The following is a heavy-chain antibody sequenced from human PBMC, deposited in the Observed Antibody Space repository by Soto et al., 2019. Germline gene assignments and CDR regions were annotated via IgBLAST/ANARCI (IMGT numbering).Heavy chain of an antibody. Sequence: GGSLRLSCAASGFTFDDYAMHWVRQAPGKGLEWVSGISWNSGSIGYADSVKGRFTISRDNAKNSLYLQMNSLRAEDTAVYYCARDRVPYYDFWSGWKGSDAFDIWGQGTMVTVSS. V-gene: IGHV3-9*01. CDR2: ISWNSGSI. CDR3: ARDRVPYYDFWSGWKGSDAFDI. J-gene: IGHJ3*02. D-gene: IGHD3-3*01. CDR1: GFTFDDYA.